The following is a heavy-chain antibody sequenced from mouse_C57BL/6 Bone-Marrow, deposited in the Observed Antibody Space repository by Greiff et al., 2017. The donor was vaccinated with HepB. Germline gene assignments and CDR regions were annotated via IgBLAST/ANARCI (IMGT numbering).Heavy chain of an antibody. Sequence: DVKLVESGGSLVKPGGSLKLSCAASGFTFSDYGMHWVRQAPEKGLEWVAYISSGSSTIYYADTVKGRFTISRDNAKNTLFLQMTSLRSEDTAMYYCARAYRDYPYYYAMDYWGQGTSVTVSS. CDR2: ISSGSSTI. CDR3: ARAYRDYPYYYAMDY. D-gene: IGHD2-4*01. V-gene: IGHV5-17*01. J-gene: IGHJ4*01. CDR1: GFTFSDYG.